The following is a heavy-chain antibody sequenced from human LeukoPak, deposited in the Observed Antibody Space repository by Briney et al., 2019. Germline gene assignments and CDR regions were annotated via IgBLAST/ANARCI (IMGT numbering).Heavy chain of an antibody. CDR2: ISSSGRNI. J-gene: IGHJ6*02. CDR1: GFTFSDYT. D-gene: IGHD6-13*01. CDR3: ARVHPRFSSSWLLYYYYGMDV. V-gene: IGHV3-21*01. Sequence: GGSLRLSCAASGFTFSDYTINWVRQAPGKGLEWISSISSSGRNIFYADSVKGRFTISRDNAKNSLYLQMNGLRAEDTAVYYCARVHPRFSSSWLLYYYYGMDVWGQGTTVTVSS.